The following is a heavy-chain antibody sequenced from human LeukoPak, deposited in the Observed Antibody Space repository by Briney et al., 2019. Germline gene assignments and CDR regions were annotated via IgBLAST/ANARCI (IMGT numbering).Heavy chain of an antibody. V-gene: IGHV1-69*06. CDR3: ARASSGHGGNLTPWGY. CDR1: GGTFSSYA. CDR2: IIPIFGTA. J-gene: IGHJ4*02. Sequence: SVKVSCKASGGTFSSYAISWVRQAPGQGLEWMGRIIPIFGTANYAQKFQGRVTITADKSTSTAYMELSSLRSEDTAVYYCARASSGHGGNLTPWGYWGQGTLVTVSS. D-gene: IGHD4-23*01.